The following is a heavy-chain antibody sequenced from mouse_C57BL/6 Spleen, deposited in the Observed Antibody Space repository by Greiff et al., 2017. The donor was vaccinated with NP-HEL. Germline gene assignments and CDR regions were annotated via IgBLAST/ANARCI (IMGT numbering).Heavy chain of an antibody. CDR1: GFTFSDSG. Sequence: EVKLVESGGGLVKPGGSPKLSCAASGFTFSDSGMHWVRQAPERGLEWVAYFISVRSTIYYADTVKGRFTISRDNAKNTLFLQMTSLRSEDTATYYCARRYDYDPFAYWGQGTLVTVSA. V-gene: IGHV5-17*01. CDR3: ARRYDYDPFAY. J-gene: IGHJ3*01. CDR2: FISVRSTI. D-gene: IGHD2-4*01.